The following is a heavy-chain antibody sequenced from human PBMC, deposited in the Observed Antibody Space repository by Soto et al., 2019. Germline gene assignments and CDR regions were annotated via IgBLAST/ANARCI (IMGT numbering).Heavy chain of an antibody. J-gene: IGHJ5*02. D-gene: IGHD3-10*01. CDR2: INWNGGST. CDR3: ARNRITMVRGGDNWFDP. V-gene: IGHV3-20*04. Sequence: EVQLVESGGGVVRPGGSLRLSCAASGFTFDDYGMSWVRQAPGKGLEWVSGINWNGGSTGYADSVKGRFTISRDNSKNSQYLQMNSLIAEYTALYYCARNRITMVRGGDNWFDPWGQGTLVTVSS. CDR1: GFTFDDYG.